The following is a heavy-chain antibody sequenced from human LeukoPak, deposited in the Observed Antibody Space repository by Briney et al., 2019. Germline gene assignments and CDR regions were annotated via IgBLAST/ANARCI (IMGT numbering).Heavy chain of an antibody. D-gene: IGHD3-9*01. CDR3: ARGTLAGYFLGY. Sequence: GGSLRLSCTASGLTFSTYAMTWVRQAPGKGLEWVSDVSDNGGDTSYADSVKGRFSISRDNAKNTVYLQMDSLRADDTAQYYCARGTLAGYFLGYWGQGTLVTVSS. J-gene: IGHJ4*02. CDR2: VSDNGGDT. CDR1: GLTFSTYA. V-gene: IGHV3-23*01.